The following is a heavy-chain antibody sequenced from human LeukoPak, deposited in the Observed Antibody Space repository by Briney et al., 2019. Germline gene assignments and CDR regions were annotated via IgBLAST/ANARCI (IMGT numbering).Heavy chain of an antibody. V-gene: IGHV4-59*08. D-gene: IGHD5-24*01. CDR3: ARLRELATLHDAFDI. J-gene: IGHJ3*02. CDR2: IYYSGST. Sequence: SETLSLTCTVPGGSISSYYWNWIRQPPGKGLEWIGYIYYSGSTNYNPSLKSRVTISVDTSKNQFSLKLSSVTAADTAVYYCARLRELATLHDAFDIWGQGTMVTVSS. CDR1: GGSISSYY.